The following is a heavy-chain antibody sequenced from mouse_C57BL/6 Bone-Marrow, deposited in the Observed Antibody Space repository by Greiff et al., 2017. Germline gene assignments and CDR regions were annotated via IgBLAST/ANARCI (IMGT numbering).Heavy chain of an antibody. Sequence: EVQLQESGGDLVKPGGSLKLSCAASGFTFSSYGMSWVRQTPDKRLEWVATISSGGSYTYYPDSVKGRFTISRDNATNTLYLQMSSLKSEDTAMYYCARQDYWGQGTTLTVSS. CDR3: ARQDY. CDR2: ISSGGSYT. V-gene: IGHV5-6*01. CDR1: GFTFSSYG. J-gene: IGHJ2*01.